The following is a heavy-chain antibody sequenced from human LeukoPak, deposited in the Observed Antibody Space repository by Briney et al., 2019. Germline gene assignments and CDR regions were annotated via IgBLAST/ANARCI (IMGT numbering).Heavy chain of an antibody. CDR3: VKRTISGTNYEY. J-gene: IGHJ4*02. CDR1: GFTFSSYA. Sequence: GGSLRLSCSASGFTFSSYAMHWVRQAPGKGLEYVSAINENGDSTYYADSVKGRFTISRDNSKNTLYLQMSSLRAEDTAVYYCVKRTISGTNYEYWGQGTLWTVSS. D-gene: IGHD1-26*01. CDR2: INENGDST. V-gene: IGHV3-64D*06.